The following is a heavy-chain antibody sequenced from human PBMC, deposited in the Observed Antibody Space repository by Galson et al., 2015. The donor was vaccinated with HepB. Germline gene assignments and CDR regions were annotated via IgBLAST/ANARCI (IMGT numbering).Heavy chain of an antibody. D-gene: IGHD3-16*02. Sequence: SLRLSCAASGFTFSSYAMSWVRQAPGKGLEWVSAISGSGGSTYYADSVKGRFTISRDNSKNTLYLQMNSLRAEDTAVYYCAKLMITFGGVIVMGAFDIWGQGTMVTVSS. CDR2: ISGSGGST. CDR1: GFTFSSYA. V-gene: IGHV3-23*01. J-gene: IGHJ3*02. CDR3: AKLMITFGGVIVMGAFDI.